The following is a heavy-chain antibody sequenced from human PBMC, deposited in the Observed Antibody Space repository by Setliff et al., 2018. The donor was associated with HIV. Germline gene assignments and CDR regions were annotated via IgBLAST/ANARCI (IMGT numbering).Heavy chain of an antibody. CDR1: GYSISTAYC. D-gene: IGHD3-22*01. Sequence: NPSETLSLTCAVSGYSISTAYCWAWSRQSPGKGLEWLGGFHNSGSAHYTPSIKSRVTISGQTSKNQFSLSLTSVTAADTAIYYCARQGAGYYYDSSDYYTGNGFDMWGQGTMVTVSS. J-gene: IGHJ3*02. V-gene: IGHV4-38-2*01. CDR3: ARQGAGYYYDSSDYYTGNGFDM. CDR2: FHNSGSA.